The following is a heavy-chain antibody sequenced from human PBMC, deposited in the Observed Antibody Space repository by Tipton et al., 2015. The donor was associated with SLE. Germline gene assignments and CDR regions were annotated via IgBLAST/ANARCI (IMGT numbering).Heavy chain of an antibody. CDR2: INHSGST. J-gene: IGHJ4*02. CDR1: GGSFSAYY. V-gene: IGHV4-34*01. CDR3: ARGVAAEYYFDY. Sequence: TLSLTCAVYGGSFSAYYWSWIRQAPGKGLEWIGEINHSGSTNYSPSLRSRVTMSVDTSKDQFSLKMSSVTAADTAVFYCARGVAAEYYFDYWGQGTLATVSS. D-gene: IGHD2-15*01.